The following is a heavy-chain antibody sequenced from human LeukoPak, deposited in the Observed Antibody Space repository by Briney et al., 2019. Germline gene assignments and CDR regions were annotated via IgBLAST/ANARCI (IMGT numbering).Heavy chain of an antibody. J-gene: IGHJ4*02. CDR1: GFTFDDYA. CDR3: AKDGGYSYGVNFDY. CDR2: ISWNSGSI. V-gene: IGHV3-9*01. Sequence: PGRSLRLSYAASGFTFDDYAMHWVRQAPGKGLEWVSGISWNSGSIGYADSVKGRFTISRDNAKNFLYLQMNSLRAEDTALYYCAKDGGYSYGVNFDYWGQGTLVTVSS. D-gene: IGHD5-18*01.